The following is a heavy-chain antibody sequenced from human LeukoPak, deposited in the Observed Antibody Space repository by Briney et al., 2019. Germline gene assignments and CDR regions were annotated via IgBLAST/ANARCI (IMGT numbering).Heavy chain of an antibody. Sequence: SETLSLTCTVSGGSVSSYYWSWIRQPPGKGLEWIGYIYYSGSTNYNPSLKSRVTISVDTSKNQFSLKLSSVTAADTAVYYCARARLGGSLEDYDYVWGSYRYLPYFDYWGQGTLVTVSS. CDR1: GGSVSSYY. CDR3: ARARLGGSLEDYDYVWGSYRYLPYFDY. V-gene: IGHV4-59*02. CDR2: IYYSGST. D-gene: IGHD3-16*02. J-gene: IGHJ4*02.